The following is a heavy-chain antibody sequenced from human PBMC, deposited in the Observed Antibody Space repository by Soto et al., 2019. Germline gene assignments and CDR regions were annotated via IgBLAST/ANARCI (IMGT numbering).Heavy chain of an antibody. CDR1: GFTVSNYH. CDR3: ARSGGGLDY. J-gene: IGHJ4*02. D-gene: IGHD3-10*01. Sequence: EVQLVESGGGLVQPGESLRLSCAASGFTVSNYHMTWVRQAPGKGLEWVSAVYADGATSHADSVKDRFTVSRDNSRNTSNLQMSGLRAEDTAVYYCARSGGGLDYWGQGTLVTVSS. V-gene: IGHV3-66*01. CDR2: VYADGAT.